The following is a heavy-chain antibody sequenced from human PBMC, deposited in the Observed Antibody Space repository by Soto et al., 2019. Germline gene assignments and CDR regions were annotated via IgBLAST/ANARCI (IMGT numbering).Heavy chain of an antibody. CDR2: ISYSGNT. CDR3: ARAPMVLSRSYFDS. Sequence: QVHLRESGPGLVKPSETLSLSCTVSGGSISIFYWSWIRQPPGKGLEWIGYISYSGNTNYNPSLKSRVSISVDTSKNQLSLNLTSVTAADTAVYYCARAPMVLSRSYFDSWGQGTPVTVSS. V-gene: IGHV4-59*01. CDR1: GGSISIFY. J-gene: IGHJ4*02. D-gene: IGHD2-8*01.